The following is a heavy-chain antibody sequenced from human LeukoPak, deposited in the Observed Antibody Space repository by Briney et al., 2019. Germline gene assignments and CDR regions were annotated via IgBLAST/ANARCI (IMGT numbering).Heavy chain of an antibody. CDR1: GFTFSSYG. V-gene: IGHV3-20*04. J-gene: IGHJ6*03. CDR2: INWNGGST. Sequence: GGSLRLSCAASGFTFSSYGMHWVRQAPGKGLEWVSGINWNGGSTGYADSVKGRFTISRDSAKDSLYLQMNSLRAEDTALYYCARVYELREEDYYYYYMDVWGKGTTVTVSS. D-gene: IGHD5/OR15-5a*01. CDR3: ARVYELREEDYYYYYMDV.